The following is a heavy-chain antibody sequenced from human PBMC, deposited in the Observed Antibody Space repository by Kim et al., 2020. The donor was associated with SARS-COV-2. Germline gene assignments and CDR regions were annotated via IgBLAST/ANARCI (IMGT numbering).Heavy chain of an antibody. V-gene: IGHV4-59*08. CDR2: IHYTGST. CDR1: GGSISGYY. Sequence: SETLSLTCGVSGGSISGYYWSWVRQPPGKGLEYIGNIHYTGSTNYNHSLKSRVTISVDTSNNQFSLNLNSVTAADSAVYFCARYGKAAAHYFDLWGQGTLVTVSS. D-gene: IGHD6-25*01. CDR3: ARYGKAAAHYFDL. J-gene: IGHJ4*02.